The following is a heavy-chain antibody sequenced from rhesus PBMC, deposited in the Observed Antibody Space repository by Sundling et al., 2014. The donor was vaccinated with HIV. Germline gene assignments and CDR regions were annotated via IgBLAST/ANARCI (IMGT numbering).Heavy chain of an antibody. V-gene: IGHV3-54*02. CDR1: GFTFSGYG. CDR2: IWFDGSKK. J-gene: IGHJ6*01. Sequence: EVQLVESGGGLVQPGGSLRLSCAASGFTFSGYGMHWVRQAPGKGLEWLSVIWFDGSKKDYADSVKDRFTISRDNSKNILYLQMNNLKLEDTAVYYCARLYTNGWYVYGLDSWGQGVVVTVSS. D-gene: IGHD6-31*01. CDR3: ARLYTNGWYVYGLDS.